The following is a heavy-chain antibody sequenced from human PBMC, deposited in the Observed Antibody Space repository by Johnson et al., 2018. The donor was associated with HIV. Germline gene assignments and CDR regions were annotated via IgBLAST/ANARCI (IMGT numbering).Heavy chain of an antibody. V-gene: IGHV3-30*04. CDR3: ARGAHSTPDAFDI. Sequence: QVQLVESGGGVVQAGRSLRLSCAASGFSFSSYALHWVRQAPGKGLEWVAVVSYDGTNKYYAESVKGRFTISRDNSKNTLYLQMNSLRAEDTAVYYCARGAHSTPDAFDIWGQGTMVTVSS. CDR2: VSYDGTNK. J-gene: IGHJ3*02. D-gene: IGHD6-13*01. CDR1: GFSFSSYA.